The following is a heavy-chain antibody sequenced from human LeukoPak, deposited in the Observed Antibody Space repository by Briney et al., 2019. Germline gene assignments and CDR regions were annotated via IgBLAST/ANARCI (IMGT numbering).Heavy chain of an antibody. CDR2: INHSGST. CDR3: ARGQAVAAVYNWFDP. J-gene: IGHJ5*02. V-gene: IGHV4-34*01. Sequence: SETLSLTCAVYGGSFSGYYWSWIRQPPGKGLEWIGEINHSGSTNYNPSLKSLVTISVDTSKDQFSLKLSSVTAADTAVYYCARGQAVAAVYNWFDPWGQGTLVTVSS. D-gene: IGHD6-19*01. CDR1: GGSFSGYY.